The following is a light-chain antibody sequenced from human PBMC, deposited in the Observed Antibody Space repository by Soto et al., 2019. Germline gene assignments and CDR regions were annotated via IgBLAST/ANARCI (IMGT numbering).Light chain of an antibody. J-gene: IGLJ1*01. CDR2: DVS. CDR3: SSYTTSNTRQIV. V-gene: IGLV2-14*03. CDR1: SSDVGGYNY. Sequence: HSVRTKPASVLGSPGQSLTISFTGTSSDVGGYNYVSWYQHHPGKAPKLMIYDVSNRPSGISNRFSGSKSGNTASLTISGLQLEDEGDYYCSSYTTSNTRQIVFGAGTKVTVL.